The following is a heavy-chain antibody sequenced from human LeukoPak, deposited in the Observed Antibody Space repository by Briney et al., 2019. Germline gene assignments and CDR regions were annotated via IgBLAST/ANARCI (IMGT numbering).Heavy chain of an antibody. D-gene: IGHD3-16*01. CDR1: GFTFSNHW. J-gene: IGHJ4*02. CDR2: IRQDGSEK. V-gene: IGHV3-7*03. CDR3: AGGAGWLIDY. Sequence: GGSLRLSCAASGFTFSNHWMNWVRQAPGKGLEWVANIRQDGSEKNYVDSVKGRFTISRDNAKNSLFLQMDSLRAEDTAVYYCAGGAGWLIDYWGQGTLVTVSS.